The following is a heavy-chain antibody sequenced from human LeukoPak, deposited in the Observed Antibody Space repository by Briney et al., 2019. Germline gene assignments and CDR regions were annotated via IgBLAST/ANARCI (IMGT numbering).Heavy chain of an antibody. CDR3: ARLLVGVITTHSGDC. Sequence: SGTLSLTCAVSGASIISNNWWSWVRQPSGKGLEWIGEIWHSGATNYNPSLKSRVTISVDKSKNQFSLKLGSVTAADTAMYYCARLLVGVITTHSGDCWGQGTLVTVSS. J-gene: IGHJ4*02. D-gene: IGHD3-22*01. V-gene: IGHV4-4*02. CDR2: IWHSGAT. CDR1: GASIISNNW.